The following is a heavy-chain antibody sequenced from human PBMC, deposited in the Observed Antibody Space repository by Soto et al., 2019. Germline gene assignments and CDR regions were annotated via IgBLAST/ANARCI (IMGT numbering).Heavy chain of an antibody. J-gene: IGHJ3*02. D-gene: IGHD6-19*01. CDR3: ARVTSPSSGWHRWTIRDRDAFDI. Sequence: EVQLVESGGGLVQPGGSLRLSCAASGFTFSSYEMNWVRQAPGKGLEWVSYISSSGSTIYYADSVKGRFTISRDNAKNSLYLQMNSLRAEDTAVYYCARVTSPSSGWHRWTIRDRDAFDIWGQGTMVTVSS. V-gene: IGHV3-48*03. CDR1: GFTFSSYE. CDR2: ISSSGSTI.